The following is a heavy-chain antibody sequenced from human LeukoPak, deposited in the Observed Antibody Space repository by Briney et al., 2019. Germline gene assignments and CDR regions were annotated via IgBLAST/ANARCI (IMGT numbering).Heavy chain of an antibody. J-gene: IGHJ4*03. D-gene: IGHD5-12*01. Sequence: ASVKVSCKASGYTFTGYYMHWVRQAPGQGLEWMGRINPNSGGTNYAQKFQGRVTMTRDTSISTAYMELSRLRSDDTTLYYCTRDAQRLIVATIYFDFCGDRTLFTVSS. CDR2: INPNSGGT. V-gene: IGHV1-2*06. CDR1: GYTFTGYY. CDR3: TRDAQRLIVATIYFDF.